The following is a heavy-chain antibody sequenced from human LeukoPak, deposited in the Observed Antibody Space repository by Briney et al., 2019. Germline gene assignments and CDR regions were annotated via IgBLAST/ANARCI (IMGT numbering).Heavy chain of an antibody. Sequence: PGGSLRLSCAASGFTFSSYGMHWVRQAPGKGLEWVSYITSSSTIYYADSVKGRFTISRDNAKNSLYLQMNSLRAEDTAVYYCARAGGLFDYWGQGTLVTVSS. D-gene: IGHD1-26*01. CDR3: ARAGGLFDY. J-gene: IGHJ4*02. CDR1: GFTFSSYG. CDR2: ITSSSTI. V-gene: IGHV3-48*04.